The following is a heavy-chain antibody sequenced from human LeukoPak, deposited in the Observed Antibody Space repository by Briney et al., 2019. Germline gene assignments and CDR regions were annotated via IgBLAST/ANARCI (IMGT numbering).Heavy chain of an antibody. CDR1: GFTFSSSA. CDR2: ISSSGGST. D-gene: IGHD1-26*01. V-gene: IGHV3-23*01. J-gene: IGHJ4*02. CDR3: AKDRQWELLFDY. Sequence: GGSLRLSCAASGFTFSSSAMSWVRQAPGKGVEWVSGISSSGGSTNYADSVKGRFTISRDNSKNTLYLQMNSLRAEDTAVYYCAKDRQWELLFDYWGQGTLVTVSS.